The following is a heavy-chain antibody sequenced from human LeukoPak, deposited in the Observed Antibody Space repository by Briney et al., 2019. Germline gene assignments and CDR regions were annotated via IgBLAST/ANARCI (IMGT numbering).Heavy chain of an antibody. CDR3: AMYCYDSSGYQDY. Sequence: PGASLRLSCAASGFTFSSYAMSWVRQAPGKGLEWVSVIYSGGSTYYADSVKGRFTISRDNSKNTLYLQMNSLRAEDTAVYYCAMYCYDSSGYQDYWGQGTLVTVSS. CDR2: IYSGGST. J-gene: IGHJ4*02. D-gene: IGHD3-22*01. V-gene: IGHV3-66*02. CDR1: GFTFSSYA.